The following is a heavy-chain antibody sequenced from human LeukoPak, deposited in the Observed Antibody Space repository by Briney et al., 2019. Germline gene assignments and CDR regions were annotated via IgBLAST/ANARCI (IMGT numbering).Heavy chain of an antibody. V-gene: IGHV4-59*02. CDR3: ARDLARGRSGLDY. CDR1: GGSVSSYY. CDR2: IYYSGSS. Sequence: SETLSLTCTVSGGSVSSYYWNWVRQPPGKGLEWIGYIYYSGSSNYNPSLKSRVTISVDTSKNQFSLKLSSVTAADTAMYYCARDLARGRSGLDYWGQGPLVTVSS. D-gene: IGHD3-3*01. J-gene: IGHJ4*02.